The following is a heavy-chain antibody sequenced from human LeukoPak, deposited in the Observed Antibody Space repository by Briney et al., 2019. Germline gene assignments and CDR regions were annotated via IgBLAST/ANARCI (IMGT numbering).Heavy chain of an antibody. Sequence: GGSLRLSCAASGSTFSSYAMNWVRQAPGKGLEWVSYISSSSTIYYADSVKGRFTISRDNAKNSLYLQMNSLRAEDTAVYYCARDRFNIALDYWGQGTLVTVSS. V-gene: IGHV3-48*04. D-gene: IGHD2/OR15-2a*01. CDR1: GSTFSSYA. J-gene: IGHJ4*02. CDR2: ISSSSTI. CDR3: ARDRFNIALDY.